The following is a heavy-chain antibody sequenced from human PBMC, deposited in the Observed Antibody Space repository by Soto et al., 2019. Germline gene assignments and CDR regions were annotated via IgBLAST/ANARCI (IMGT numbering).Heavy chain of an antibody. J-gene: IGHJ5*02. CDR1: GFIFSSYA. D-gene: IGHD4-17*01. CDR2: ISDDGSSK. Sequence: QVQLVESGGGVVQPGRSLSLTCAASGFIFSSYAMHWVRQAPGKGLEWVAFISDDGSSKYYADSVKGRFTISRDNSKNTLYLQMNSLSAEDTAVYYCTRADLTVTLSVFDPWGQGTLVTVSS. V-gene: IGHV3-30-3*01. CDR3: TRADLTVTLSVFDP.